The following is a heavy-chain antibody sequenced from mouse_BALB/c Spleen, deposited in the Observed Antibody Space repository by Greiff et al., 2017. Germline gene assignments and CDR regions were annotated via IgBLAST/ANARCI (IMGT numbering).Heavy chain of an antibody. V-gene: IGHV3-2*02. CDR1: GYSITSDYA. CDR3: ARQGNLYYYAMDY. Sequence: EVKLMESGPGLVKPSQSLSLTCTVTGYSITSDYAWNWIRQFPGNKLEWMGYISYSGSTSYNPSLKSRISITRDTSKNQFFLQLNSVTTEDTATYYCARQGNLYYYAMDYWGQGTSVTVSS. CDR2: ISYSGST. J-gene: IGHJ4*01. D-gene: IGHD2-1*01.